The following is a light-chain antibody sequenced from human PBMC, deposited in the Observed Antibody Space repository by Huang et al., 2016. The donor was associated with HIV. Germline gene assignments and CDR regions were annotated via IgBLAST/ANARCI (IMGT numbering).Light chain of an antibody. CDR3: HHYDRSPMWT. CDR2: GAS. Sequence: IVLTQSPGTLSLSPGERATLSCRASQSVSDRFLAWYQQKPGQAPRLLIYGASARATGIPDRFSGSGSGTDFTLTITRLEAEHFAVYYCHHYDRSPMWTVGQGTKVE. CDR1: QSVSDRF. V-gene: IGKV3-20*01. J-gene: IGKJ1*01.